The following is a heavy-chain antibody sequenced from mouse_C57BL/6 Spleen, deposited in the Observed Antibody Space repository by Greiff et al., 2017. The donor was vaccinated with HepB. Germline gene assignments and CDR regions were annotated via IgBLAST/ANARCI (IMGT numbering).Heavy chain of an antibody. J-gene: IGHJ2*01. D-gene: IGHD1-1*01. V-gene: IGHV1-59*01. CDR1: GYTFTSYW. CDR3: ARRGTVVRFDY. Sequence: QVQLQQPGAELVRPGTSVKLSCKASGYTFTSYWMHWVKQRPGQGLEWIGVIDPSDSYTNYNQKFKGKATLTVDTSSSTAYMQLSSLTSDDSAVYYCARRGTVVRFDYWGQGTTLTVSS. CDR2: IDPSDSYT.